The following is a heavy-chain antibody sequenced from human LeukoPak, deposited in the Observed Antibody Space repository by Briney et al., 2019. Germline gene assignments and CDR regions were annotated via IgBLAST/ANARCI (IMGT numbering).Heavy chain of an antibody. J-gene: IGHJ5*02. CDR2: INPSGGST. CDR3: ASLDYGDFNWFDP. D-gene: IGHD4-17*01. V-gene: IGHV1-46*01. CDR1: GYTFTNYY. Sequence: ASVKVSCKASGYTFTNYYMHWVRQAPGQGLEWMGIINPSGGSTSYAQKFQGRVTMTRDTSISTAYMELSRLRSDDTAVYYCASLDYGDFNWFDPWGQGTLVTVSS.